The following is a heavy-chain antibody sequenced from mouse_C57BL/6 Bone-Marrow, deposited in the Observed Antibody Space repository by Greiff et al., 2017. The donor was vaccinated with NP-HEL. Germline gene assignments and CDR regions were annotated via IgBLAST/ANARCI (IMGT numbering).Heavy chain of an antibody. D-gene: IGHD1-1*01. CDR2: IDPENGDT. CDR3: TAKATDSSPHYFDY. Sequence: EVQLQQSGAELVRPGASVKLSCTASGFNITDDYMHWVKQRPEQGLEWIGWIDPENGDTEYASKFQGKATITADTSSNTAYLQLSSLTSEDTAVYYCTAKATDSSPHYFDYWGQGTTLTGSS. V-gene: IGHV14-4*01. J-gene: IGHJ2*01. CDR1: GFNITDDY.